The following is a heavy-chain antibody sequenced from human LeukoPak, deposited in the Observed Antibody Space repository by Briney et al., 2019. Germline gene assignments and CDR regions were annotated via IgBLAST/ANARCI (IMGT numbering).Heavy chain of an antibody. J-gene: IGHJ4*02. CDR1: GFTFSDYY. CDR3: ARVPWDSSGWYYFDY. Sequence: GGSLRLSCAASGFTFSDYYMSWIRQAPGKGLEWVSYISSSGSTIYYADSVKGRFTTSRDNAKNSLYLQMNSLRAEDTAVYYCARVPWDSSGWYYFDYWGQGTLVTVSS. D-gene: IGHD6-19*01. CDR2: ISSSGSTI. V-gene: IGHV3-11*01.